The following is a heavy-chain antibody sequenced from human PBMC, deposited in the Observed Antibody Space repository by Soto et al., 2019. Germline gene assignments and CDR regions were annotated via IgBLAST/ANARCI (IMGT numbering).Heavy chain of an antibody. CDR2: IAGKTYGGTT. J-gene: IGHJ6*02. CDR1: GFTSDDYDYG. Sequence: PGGSLRLSCSFSGFTSDDYDYGVTWVRQAPGKGLEWLGLIAGKTYGGTTQYAASVKGRFTMSRDDSKDVAYLQMRDLGIVDTAIYFCSRDGDYYGLDVWGQGTTVTVSS. V-gene: IGHV3-49*04. CDR3: SRDGDYYGLDV. D-gene: IGHD3-3*01.